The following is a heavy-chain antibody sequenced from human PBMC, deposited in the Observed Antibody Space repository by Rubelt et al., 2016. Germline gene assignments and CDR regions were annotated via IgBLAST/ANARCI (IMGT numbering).Heavy chain of an antibody. Sequence: QVQLVQSGAEVKKPGASVKVSCKASGYTFTGYYMHWLRQAPGQGLEWMGGIIPILGIANYAQKFQGRVRITADKSTSGACMELSGLRSEGAAVYYCARAMAGAGTRGDWFDPWGQGTLVTVSS. CDR1: GYTFTGYY. D-gene: IGHD6-13*01. V-gene: IGHV1-69*10. J-gene: IGHJ5*02. CDR3: ARAMAGAGTRGDWFDP. CDR2: IIPILGIA.